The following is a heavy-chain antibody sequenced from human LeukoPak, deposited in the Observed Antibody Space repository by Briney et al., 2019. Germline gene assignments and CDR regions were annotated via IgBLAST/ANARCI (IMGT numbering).Heavy chain of an antibody. D-gene: IGHD3/OR15-3a*01. J-gene: IGHJ4*02. V-gene: IGHV3-30-3*02. CDR3: AASQYFEFWSGRDY. CDR1: GFPFSSYT. CDR2: TSYDETSK. Sequence: GGSLRLSCAGSGFPFSSYTLHWVRQAPGKGLEWLAGTSYDETSKNYADSVKGRFTISRDNTKNTVFLQMNTLRVEDTAVYYCAASQYFEFWSGRDYWGQGTLVSVSS.